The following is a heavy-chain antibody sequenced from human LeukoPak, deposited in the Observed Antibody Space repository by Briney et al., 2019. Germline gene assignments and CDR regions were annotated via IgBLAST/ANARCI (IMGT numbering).Heavy chain of an antibody. CDR1: GFTFSSYA. J-gene: IGHJ6*03. Sequence: PGGSLRLSCAASGFTFSSYAMSWVRQAPGKGLEWVSAISGSGGSTYYADSVKGRFTISRDNSKNTLYPQMNSLRAEDTAIYYCAKVGCSGGSCPLYYYYYYMDVWGKGTTVTVSS. V-gene: IGHV3-23*01. D-gene: IGHD2-15*01. CDR3: AKVGCSGGSCPLYYYYYYMDV. CDR2: ISGSGGST.